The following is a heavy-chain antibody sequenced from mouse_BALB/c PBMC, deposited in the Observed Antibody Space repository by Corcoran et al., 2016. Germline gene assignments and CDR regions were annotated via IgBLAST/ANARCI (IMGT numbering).Heavy chain of an antibody. D-gene: IGHD2-14*01. J-gene: IGHJ4*01. CDR1: GFNIKDTY. V-gene: IGHV14-3*02. Sequence: EVQLQKSGAELVKPGASVTLSCTASGFNIKDTYMHWVKQRPEQGLEWIGRIDPANGNTKYDPKFQGKATITADTSSNTAYLQLSRLTSEDTAVDDCARYDRYYDAMDYWGQGTSVTVSS. CDR3: ARYDRYYDAMDY. CDR2: IDPANGNT.